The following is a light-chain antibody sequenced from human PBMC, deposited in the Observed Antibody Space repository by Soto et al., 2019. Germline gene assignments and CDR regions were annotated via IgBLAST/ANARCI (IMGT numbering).Light chain of an antibody. J-gene: IGKJ5*01. CDR3: QQYATLIT. CDR2: GAS. Sequence: EIVLTQSPGTLSLSPGERATLSCRASQSVSSSYLGWYQQKPGQAPRLLIYGASSRATGIPDRFSGSGSGTDFTLTISRLEPEDFAVYYCQQYATLITFGQGTRLEMK. V-gene: IGKV3-20*01. CDR1: QSVSSSY.